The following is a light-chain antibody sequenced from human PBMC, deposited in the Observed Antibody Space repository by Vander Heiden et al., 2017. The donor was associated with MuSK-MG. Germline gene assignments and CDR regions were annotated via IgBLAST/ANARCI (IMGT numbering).Light chain of an antibody. CDR2: DVS. V-gene: IGLV2-14*03. Sequence: QSALTQPASVSGSPGQSITISCTGPSSDVGTYTYVSWYQQHPDKVPKLIIYDVSNRPSGVSKRFSGSKSGNTASLTISGLQAEDEADYYCSSYTTSSVLFGTGTKVTVL. CDR3: SSYTTSSVL. CDR1: SSDVGTYTY. J-gene: IGLJ1*01.